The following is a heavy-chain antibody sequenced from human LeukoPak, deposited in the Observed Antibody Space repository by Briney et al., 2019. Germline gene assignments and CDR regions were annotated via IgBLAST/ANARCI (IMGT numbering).Heavy chain of an antibody. Sequence: SVKVSCKASGGTFSSYAISWVRQAPGQGLEWMGGIIPIFGTANYAQKFQGRVTITADESTSTAYMELSSLRSEDTAVYYCAREQARYYYDSSGTPLRYFDYWGQGTLVTVSS. CDR2: IIPIFGTA. J-gene: IGHJ4*02. CDR3: AREQARYYYDSSGTPLRYFDY. V-gene: IGHV1-69*13. CDR1: GGTFSSYA. D-gene: IGHD3-22*01.